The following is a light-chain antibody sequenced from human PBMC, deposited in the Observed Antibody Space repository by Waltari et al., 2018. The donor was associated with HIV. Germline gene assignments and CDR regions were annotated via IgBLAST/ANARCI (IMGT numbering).Light chain of an antibody. CDR1: PTVFYSSNPKNY. CDR2: WAS. CDR3: QQYFSLPLT. Sequence: DIVMTQSPDSLAVSLGERAPIHCKSSPTVFYSSNPKNYLAWYQQKPGQPPKLLIYWASTRESGVPDRFSGSGSGTDFTLTISSLQAEDVAVYYCQQYFSLPLTFGGGTKVEIK. J-gene: IGKJ4*01. V-gene: IGKV4-1*01.